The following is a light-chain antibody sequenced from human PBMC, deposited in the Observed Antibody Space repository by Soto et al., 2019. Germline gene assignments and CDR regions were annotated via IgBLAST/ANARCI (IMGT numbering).Light chain of an antibody. CDR1: SSDVGGYNY. CDR3: SSYTSSSTRV. CDR2: DAS. Sequence: QSVLTQPAPVSGSPGQSITISCTGTSSDVGGYNYVSWYQQHPGKAPKLMIYDASNRPSGVSNRFSGSKSGNTASLTISGLQAEDEADYYCSSYTSSSTRVFGTGTKVTVL. J-gene: IGLJ1*01. V-gene: IGLV2-14*01.